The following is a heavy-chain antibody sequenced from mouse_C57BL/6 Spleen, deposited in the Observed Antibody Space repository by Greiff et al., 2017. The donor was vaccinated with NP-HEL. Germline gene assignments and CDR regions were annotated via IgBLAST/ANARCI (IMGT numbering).Heavy chain of an antibody. CDR1: GYSFTGYY. D-gene: IGHD2-3*01. Sequence: EVQLQQSGPELVKPGASVKISCKASGYSFTGYYMNWVKQSPEKSLEWIGEINPSTGGTTYNQKFKAKATLTVDKSSSTAHLQLKILTSEDSAVYYCARGDGYYSYWYFDVWGTRTTVTVSS. CDR2: INPSTGGT. V-gene: IGHV1-42*01. J-gene: IGHJ1*03. CDR3: ARGDGYYSYWYFDV.